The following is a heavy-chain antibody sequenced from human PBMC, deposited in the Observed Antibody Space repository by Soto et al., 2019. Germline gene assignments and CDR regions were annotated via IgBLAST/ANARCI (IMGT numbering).Heavy chain of an antibody. D-gene: IGHD5-12*01. J-gene: IGHJ6*02. CDR2: IMPIFRTP. CDR1: GGQLRNSA. Sequence: QVQLEQSGAEVKKPGSSGKVSCKASGGQLRNSALSWVRQAPGQGFGGMGGIMPIFRTPDYAQKFQGRVTVTADESTSTAYMELSGLRSDDTAVYYCARDKDRLQLGGNYYYILDVWGQGTTVTVSS. CDR3: ARDKDRLQLGGNYYYILDV. V-gene: IGHV1-69*12.